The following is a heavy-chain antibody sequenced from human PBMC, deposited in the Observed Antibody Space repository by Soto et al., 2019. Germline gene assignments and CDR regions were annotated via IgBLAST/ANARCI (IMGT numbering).Heavy chain of an antibody. Sequence: EMSMVESGGGVVQPGGSLRLSCQASGFNFSDYTLHWVRQSPGKGLEWVSFISWDGSTYYGESVQGRFTVSRDNNKNSLSLHIRDLRPEDTGFYYCAKDVYRRGMNHWFDPWGQGTLVSVSS. CDR1: GFNFSDYT. D-gene: IGHD4-4*01. CDR3: AKDVYRRGMNHWFDP. V-gene: IGHV3-43*01. J-gene: IGHJ5*02. CDR2: ISWDGST.